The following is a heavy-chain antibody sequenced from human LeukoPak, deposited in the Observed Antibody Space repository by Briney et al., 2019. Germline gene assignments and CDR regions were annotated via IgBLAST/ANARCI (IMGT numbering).Heavy chain of an antibody. V-gene: IGHV4-59*01. D-gene: IGHD3-22*01. CDR1: GGSISSYY. J-gene: IGHJ4*02. CDR2: IYYSGST. CDR3: ARVGQDSSGYYIDY. Sequence: SETLSLTCTVPGGSISSYYWSWIRQPPGKGLEWIGYIYYSGSTNYNPSLKSRVTISVDTSKNQFSLKLSSVTAADTAVYYCARVGQDSSGYYIDYWGQGTLVTVSS.